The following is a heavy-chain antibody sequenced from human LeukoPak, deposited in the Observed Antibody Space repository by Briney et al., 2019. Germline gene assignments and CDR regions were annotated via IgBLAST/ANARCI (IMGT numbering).Heavy chain of an antibody. CDR1: GFTFDDYA. CDR3: AKETYYDFWSGYPFFDY. Sequence: GRSLRLSCAASGFTFDDYAMHWVRQAPGKGLECVSGISWNSGSIGYADSVKGRFTISRDNAKNSLYLQMNSLRAEDTALYYCAKETYYDFWSGYPFFDYWGQGTLVTVSS. J-gene: IGHJ4*02. CDR2: ISWNSGSI. V-gene: IGHV3-9*01. D-gene: IGHD3-3*01.